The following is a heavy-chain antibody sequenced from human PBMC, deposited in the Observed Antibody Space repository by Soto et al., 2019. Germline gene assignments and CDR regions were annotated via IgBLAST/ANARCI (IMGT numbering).Heavy chain of an antibody. CDR2: IYYSGST. CDR3: ARGVGATRPLDY. V-gene: IGHV4-31*03. J-gene: IGHJ4*02. CDR1: GGSISSGGYY. D-gene: IGHD1-26*01. Sequence: QVQLQESGPGLVKPSQTLSLTCTVSGGSISSGGYYWSWIRQHPGKGLEWIGYIYYSGSTYYNPSPKSRVTISVDTSKNQFSLNLSSVTAADTAVYFCARGVGATRPLDYWGQGTLVTVSS.